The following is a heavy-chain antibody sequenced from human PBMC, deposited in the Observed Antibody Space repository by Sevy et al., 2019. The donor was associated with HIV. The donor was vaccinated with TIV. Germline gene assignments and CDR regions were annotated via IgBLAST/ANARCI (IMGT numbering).Heavy chain of an antibody. CDR3: ARMVRGAFDV. D-gene: IGHD3-10*01. CDR1: GYTLTELS. CDR2: FDPDDGET. J-gene: IGHJ4*02. V-gene: IGHV1-24*01. Sequence: ASVKVSCKVSGYTLTELSMHWVRQAPGKGLDWMGGFDPDDGETIYAQNLQGRVTMTEDTSTDTAYMELSSLRSEATAVYYCARMVRGAFDVWGQGTLVTVSS.